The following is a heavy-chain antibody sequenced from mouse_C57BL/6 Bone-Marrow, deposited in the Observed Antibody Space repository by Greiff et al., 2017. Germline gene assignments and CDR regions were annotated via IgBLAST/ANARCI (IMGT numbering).Heavy chain of an antibody. CDR2: INPNNGGT. J-gene: IGHJ4*01. CDR1: GYTFTDYY. V-gene: IGHV1-26*01. Sequence: EVKLQQSGPELVKPGASVKISCKASGYTFTDYYMNWVKQSHGKSLEWIGDINPNNGGTSYNQKFKGKATLTVDKSSSTAYMELRSLTSEDSAVYYCARSPDGYYDAMDYWGQGTSVTVSS. D-gene: IGHD2-3*01. CDR3: ARSPDGYYDAMDY.